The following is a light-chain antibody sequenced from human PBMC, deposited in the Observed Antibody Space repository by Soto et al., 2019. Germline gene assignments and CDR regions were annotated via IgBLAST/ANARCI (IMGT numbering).Light chain of an antibody. CDR2: DAC. CDR1: QTISSW. CDR3: HQYDNLSQT. Sequence: DFQTAQSPSAPSASVGGRVASTCRASQTISSWLAWYQQKPGKAPKLLIYDACNLQTGVPSRFSGSGSGTDFTFTISSLQPEDIATYFCHQYDNLSQTFGPGTKVDI. J-gene: IGKJ3*01. V-gene: IGKV1-33*01.